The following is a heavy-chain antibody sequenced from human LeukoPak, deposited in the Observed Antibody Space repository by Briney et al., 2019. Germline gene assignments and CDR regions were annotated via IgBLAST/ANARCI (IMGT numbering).Heavy chain of an antibody. CDR3: AKDHFLPQNYDILTGYPGPFDY. J-gene: IGHJ4*02. CDR1: GFTFSNYS. D-gene: IGHD3-9*01. Sequence: GGSLRLSCAASGFTFSNYSIHWVRQAPGKGLEWVAVISYDGNNKYYADSVKGRFTISRDNSKNTLYLQMNSLRAEDTAVYYCAKDHFLPQNYDILTGYPGPFDYWGQGTLVTVSS. CDR2: ISYDGNNK. V-gene: IGHV3-30*04.